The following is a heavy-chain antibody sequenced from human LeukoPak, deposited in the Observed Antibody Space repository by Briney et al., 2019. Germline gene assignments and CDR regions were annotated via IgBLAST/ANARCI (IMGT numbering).Heavy chain of an antibody. CDR3: ATVAPEDYYFDY. CDR2: FDPEDGET. J-gene: IGHJ4*02. V-gene: IGHV1-24*01. CDR1: GYTLTELS. D-gene: IGHD3/OR15-3a*01. Sequence: ASVKVSCKVSGYTLTELSMHWVRQAPGKGLEWMGGFDPEDGETIYAQKFQGRVAMIEDTSTDTAYMELSSLRSEDTAVYYCATVAPEDYYFDYWGQGTLVTVSS.